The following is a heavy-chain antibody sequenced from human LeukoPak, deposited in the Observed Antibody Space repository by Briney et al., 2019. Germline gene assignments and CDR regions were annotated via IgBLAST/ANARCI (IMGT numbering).Heavy chain of an antibody. CDR1: GGTFSSYA. V-gene: IGHV1-69*05. Sequence: GASVKVSCKASGGTFSSYAISWVRQAPGQGLEWVGGIIPIFGTANYAQKFQGRVTITTDESTSTAYMELSSPRSEDTAVYYCALDYCTNGVCDDAFDIWGQGTMVTVSS. CDR2: IIPIFGTA. CDR3: ALDYCTNGVCDDAFDI. D-gene: IGHD2-8*01. J-gene: IGHJ3*02.